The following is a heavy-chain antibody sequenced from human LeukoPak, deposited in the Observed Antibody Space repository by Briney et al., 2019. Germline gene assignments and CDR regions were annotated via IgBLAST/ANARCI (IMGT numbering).Heavy chain of an antibody. J-gene: IGHJ3*02. CDR2: IIPIFGTP. V-gene: IGHV1-69*13. CDR1: GGTFSSYT. CDR3: ARPRGYSYGYDAFDI. Sequence: GASVKVSCKASGGTFSSYTISWVRQAPGQGLEWMGMIIPIFGTPNYAQRFQGRITIAADELTITAYMELTSLRSEDTAVYYCARPRGYSYGYDAFDISRQGTMVTVSS. D-gene: IGHD5-18*01.